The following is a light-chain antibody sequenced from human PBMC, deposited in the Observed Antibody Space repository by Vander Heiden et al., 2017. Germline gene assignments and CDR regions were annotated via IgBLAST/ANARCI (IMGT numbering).Light chain of an antibody. V-gene: IGKV4-1*01. CDR1: QSVLYSSNNKNY. CDR3: QQYYSTPYT. CDR2: WAS. Sequence: DIVMPQSPDSLAVSLVESATINCKSSQSVLYSSNNKNYLAWYQQKPGQPPKLLIYWASTRESGVPDRFSGSGSGTDFTLTISSLQAEDVAVYYCQQYYSTPYTVGQGTTLEIK. J-gene: IGKJ2*01.